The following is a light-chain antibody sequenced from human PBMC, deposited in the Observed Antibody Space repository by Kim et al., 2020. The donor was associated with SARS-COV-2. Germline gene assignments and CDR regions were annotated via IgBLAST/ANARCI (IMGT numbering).Light chain of an antibody. CDR1: SSDVGSYNL. V-gene: IGLV2-23*02. J-gene: IGLJ3*02. Sequence: QSALTQPASVSGSPGQSITISCTGTSSDVGSYNLVSWYQQHPGKAPKLMIYEVSKRPSGGSNRFSGSKSGNTASLTISGLQAEDEADYYCCSYAGSSTLVFGGGTQLTVL. CDR3: CSYAGSSTLV. CDR2: EVS.